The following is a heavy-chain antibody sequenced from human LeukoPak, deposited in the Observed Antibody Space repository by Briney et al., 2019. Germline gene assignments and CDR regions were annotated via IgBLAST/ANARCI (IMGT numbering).Heavy chain of an antibody. CDR1: GFTFSSYW. CDR2: IKQDGSEK. V-gene: IGHV3-7*01. CDR3: AKDMYYYDSSGNMDV. J-gene: IGHJ6*03. D-gene: IGHD3-22*01. Sequence: PGGSLRLSCAASGFTFSSYWMSWVRQAPGKGLEWVANIKQDGSEKYYVDSVKGRFTISRDNAKNSLYLQMNSLRAEDTAVYYCAKDMYYYDSSGNMDVWGKGTTVTVSS.